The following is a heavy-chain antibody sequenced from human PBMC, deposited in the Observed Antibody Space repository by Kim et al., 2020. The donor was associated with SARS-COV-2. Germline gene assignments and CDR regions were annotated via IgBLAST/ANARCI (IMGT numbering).Heavy chain of an antibody. CDR2: IYYSGST. D-gene: IGHD3-10*01. CDR1: GGSISSYY. Sequence: SETLSLTCTVSGGSISSYYWSWIRQPPGKGLEWIGYIYYSGSTNYNPSLKSRVTISVDTSKNQSSLKLRSVTAAHTAVYYCARDKNYYGSGRLEDWFDPWGQGTLVTVSS. CDR3: ARDKNYYGSGRLEDWFDP. V-gene: IGHV4-59*01. J-gene: IGHJ5*02.